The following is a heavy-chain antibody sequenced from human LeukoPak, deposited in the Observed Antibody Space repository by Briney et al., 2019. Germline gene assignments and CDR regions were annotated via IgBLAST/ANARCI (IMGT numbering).Heavy chain of an antibody. J-gene: IGHJ4*02. CDR2: ISAYNGNT. V-gene: IGHV1-18*04. D-gene: IGHD3-9*01. CDR1: GYTFTGYY. Sequence: ASVKVSCKASGYTFTGYYMHWVRQAPGQGLEWMGWISAYNGNTNYAQKLQGRVTMTTDTSTSTAYMELRSLRSDDTAVYYCARDPPRLRYFDWLLDKEYYFDYWGQGTLVTVSS. CDR3: ARDPPRLRYFDWLLDKEYYFDY.